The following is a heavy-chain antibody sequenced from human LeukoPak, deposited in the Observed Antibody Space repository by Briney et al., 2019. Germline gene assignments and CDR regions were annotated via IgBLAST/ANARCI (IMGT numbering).Heavy chain of an antibody. CDR3: AREPVVVVAATYYYGMDV. Sequence: SQTLSLTCTASGGSISSGGYYWSWIRQHPGKGLEWIGYIYYSGSTYYNPSLKSRVTISVDTSKNQFSLKLSSVTAADTAVYYWAREPVVVVAATYYYGMDVWGQGTTVTVSS. CDR2: IYYSGST. J-gene: IGHJ6*02. CDR1: GGSISSGGYY. D-gene: IGHD2-15*01. V-gene: IGHV4-31*03.